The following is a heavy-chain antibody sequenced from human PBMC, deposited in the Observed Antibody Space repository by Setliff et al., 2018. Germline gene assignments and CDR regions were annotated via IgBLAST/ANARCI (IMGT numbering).Heavy chain of an antibody. V-gene: IGHV4-34*01. J-gene: IGHJ4*02. CDR3: ARRSSFWSGYFDY. Sequence: PSETLSLTCAVYGGSFSGYYWSWIRQPPGRGLEWIGEINHNGGTNYNPSPKSRVTISIHTSKNQFSLNLSSVTAADTAVYYCARRSSFWSGYFDYWGQGTLVTVSS. D-gene: IGHD3-3*01. CDR1: GGSFSGYY. CDR2: INHNGGT.